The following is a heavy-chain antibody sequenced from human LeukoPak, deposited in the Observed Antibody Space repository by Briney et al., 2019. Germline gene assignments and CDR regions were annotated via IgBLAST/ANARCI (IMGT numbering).Heavy chain of an antibody. J-gene: IGHJ3*02. V-gene: IGHV4-34*01. CDR3: ARGSILYCTNGVCYRQAFDI. Sequence: NPSETLSLTCAVSGGSFSGYYWSWIRQPPGKGLEWIGEINHSGSTNYNPSLKSRVTISVDTSKNQFSLKLSSVTAADTAVYYCARGSILYCTNGVCYRQAFDIWGQGTMVTVSS. CDR1: GGSFSGYY. D-gene: IGHD2-8*01. CDR2: INHSGST.